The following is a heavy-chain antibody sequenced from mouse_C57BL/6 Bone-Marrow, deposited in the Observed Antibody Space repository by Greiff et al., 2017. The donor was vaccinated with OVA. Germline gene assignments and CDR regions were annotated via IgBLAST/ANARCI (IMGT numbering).Heavy chain of an antibody. CDR3: ARRNYQYWYFDV. V-gene: IGHV5-15*04. D-gene: IGHD1-1*01. CDR1: GFTFSDYG. Sequence: EVQGVESGGGLVQPGGSLKLSCAASGFTFSDYGMAWVRQAPRKGPEWVAFISNLAYSIYYADTVTGRFTISRENAKNTLYLEMSSLRSEDTAMYYCARRNYQYWYFDVWGTGTTVTVSS. J-gene: IGHJ1*03. CDR2: ISNLAYSI.